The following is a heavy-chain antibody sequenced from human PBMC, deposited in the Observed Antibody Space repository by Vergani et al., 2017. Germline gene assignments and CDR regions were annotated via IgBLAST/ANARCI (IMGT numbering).Heavy chain of an antibody. Sequence: QVQLVQSGAEVKKPGASVKVSCKASGYTFTGYYMHWVRQAPGQGLEWMGWINPNSGGTNYAQKFQGRVTMTRDTCISTAYLELSRLRSDDTAGYYCAREGRADGLRWMWYFDYGSQGSLVTVSS. CDR3: AREGRADGLRWMWYFDY. CDR1: GYTFTGYY. J-gene: IGHJ4*02. CDR2: INPNSGGT. V-gene: IGHV1-2*02. D-gene: IGHD4-23*01.